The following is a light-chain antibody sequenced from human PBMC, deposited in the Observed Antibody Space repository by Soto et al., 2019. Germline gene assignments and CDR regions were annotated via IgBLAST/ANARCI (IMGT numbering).Light chain of an antibody. CDR2: DAS. V-gene: IGKV3-20*01. CDR1: QNVARNY. CDR3: QQYARSPLA. Sequence: PGERATLSCRASQNVARNYLAWYQQRPGQAPRLLIYDASTRATGIPDRFSGSGSGTDFTLTISRLEPEDFAVYFCQQYARSPLAFGRGTKVDI. J-gene: IGKJ4*01.